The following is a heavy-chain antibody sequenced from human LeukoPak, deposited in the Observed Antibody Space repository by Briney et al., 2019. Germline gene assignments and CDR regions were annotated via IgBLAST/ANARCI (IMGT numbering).Heavy chain of an antibody. CDR2: IKQDGSKK. CDR1: GFPFSSYW. V-gene: IGHV3-7*04. D-gene: IGHD5-24*01. Sequence: GGSLRLSCVASGFPFSSYWMNWVRQAPGKGLEWVANIKQDGSKKSYVDSVKGRFTISRDNAKNSLYLQMNSLRAEDTAIYYCTRVGYIDEGIDYWGQGTLVTVSS. J-gene: IGHJ4*02. CDR3: TRVGYIDEGIDY.